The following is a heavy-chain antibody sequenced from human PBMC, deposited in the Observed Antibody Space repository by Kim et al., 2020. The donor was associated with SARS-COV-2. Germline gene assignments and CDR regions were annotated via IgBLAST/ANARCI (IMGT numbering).Heavy chain of an antibody. CDR1: GFTFSSYA. CDR3: AKAPQEYYGGGLFDY. V-gene: IGHV3-23*01. CDR2: ISGSGGST. D-gene: IGHD3-10*01. J-gene: IGHJ4*02. Sequence: GGSLRLSCAASGFTFSSYAMSWVRQAPGKGLEWVSAISGSGGSTYYADSVKGRFTISRDNSKNTLYLQMNSLRAEDTAVYYCAKAPQEYYGGGLFDYWGQGTLVTVSS.